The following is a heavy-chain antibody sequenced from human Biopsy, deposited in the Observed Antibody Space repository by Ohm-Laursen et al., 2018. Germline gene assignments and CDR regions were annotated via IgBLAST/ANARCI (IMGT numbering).Heavy chain of an antibody. V-gene: IGHV1-69*04. D-gene: IGHD6-13*01. J-gene: IGHJ6*02. Sequence: SVKVYCKASGDTFTTSAISWVRQVPGQGLDWMGRIIPILGTVDYGQNFQGRVTIRADTSTTFLELTSLRYDDTAVYYCASGDIGGIGLDVWGLGTTVTVSS. CDR3: ASGDIGGIGLDV. CDR1: GDTFTTSA. CDR2: IIPILGTV.